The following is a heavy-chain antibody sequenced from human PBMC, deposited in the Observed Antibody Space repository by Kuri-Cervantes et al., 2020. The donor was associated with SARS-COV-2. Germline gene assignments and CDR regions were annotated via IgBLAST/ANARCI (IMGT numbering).Heavy chain of an antibody. V-gene: IGHV3-21*01. CDR2: ISSSSSYI. J-gene: IGHJ4*02. CDR3: ARVKGSSSRYFDY. D-gene: IGHD6-6*01. Sequence: GGSLRLSCAASGFTFSSYSMNWVRRAPGKGLEWVSSISSSSSYIYYADSVKGRFTISRDNAKNSLYLQMNSLRAEDTAVYYCARVKGSSSRYFDYWGQGTLVTVSS. CDR1: GFTFSSYS.